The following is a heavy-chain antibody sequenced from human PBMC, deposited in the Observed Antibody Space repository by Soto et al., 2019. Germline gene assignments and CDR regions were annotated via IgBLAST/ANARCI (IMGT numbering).Heavy chain of an antibody. CDR1: GGSISSSSYY. CDR2: IYYSGST. J-gene: IGHJ6*03. CDR3: ARNFIAARPFYYYYYMDV. D-gene: IGHD6-6*01. Sequence: SETLSITCTVSGGSISSSSYYWGWIRQPPGKGLEWIGSIYYSGSTYYNPSLKSRVTISVDTSKNQFSLKLSSVTAADTAVYYCARNFIAARPFYYYYYMDVWGKGTTVTVSS. V-gene: IGHV4-39*01.